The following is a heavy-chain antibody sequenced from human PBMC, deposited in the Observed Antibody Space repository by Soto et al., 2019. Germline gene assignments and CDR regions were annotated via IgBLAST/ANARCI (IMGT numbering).Heavy chain of an antibody. Sequence: SVKVSCKASGGTFSSYAISWVREAPGQGLEWMGGIIPIFGTANYAQKFQGRVTITADKSTSTAYMELSSLRSEDTAVYYCARDHPFLVTMNHNWFDPWGQGTLVTVSS. D-gene: IGHD3-22*01. J-gene: IGHJ5*02. V-gene: IGHV1-69*06. CDR2: IIPIFGTA. CDR3: ARDHPFLVTMNHNWFDP. CDR1: GGTFSSYA.